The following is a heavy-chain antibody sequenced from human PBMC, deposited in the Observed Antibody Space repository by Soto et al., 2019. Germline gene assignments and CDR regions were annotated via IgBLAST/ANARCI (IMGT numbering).Heavy chain of an antibody. V-gene: IGHV1-24*01. CDR1: GYTLTELS. D-gene: IGHD3-3*01. CDR2: FDPEDGEI. J-gene: IGHJ5*02. CDR3: ATVHYRFLEWLFFDP. Sequence: ASVKVSCKVSGYTLTELSMHWVRQAPGKGLEWMGGFDPEDGEIIYAQKFQGRVTMTEDTSTATGYMELSTLRSEDTAVYYCATVHYRFLEWLFFDPWGQGTLVTVSS.